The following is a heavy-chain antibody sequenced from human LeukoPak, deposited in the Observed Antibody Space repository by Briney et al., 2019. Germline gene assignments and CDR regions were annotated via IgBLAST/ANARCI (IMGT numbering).Heavy chain of an antibody. CDR1: GGSTSSYY. CDR2: IYYSGST. D-gene: IGHD3-10*01. CDR3: ARAMYYYGSGSSNWFDP. V-gene: IGHV4-59*01. Sequence: SETLSLTCTVSGGSTSSYYWSWIRQPPGKGLEWIGYIYYSGSTNYNPSLKSRVTISVDTSKNQFSLKLSSVTAADTAVYYCARAMYYYGSGSSNWFDPWGQGTLVTVSS. J-gene: IGHJ5*02.